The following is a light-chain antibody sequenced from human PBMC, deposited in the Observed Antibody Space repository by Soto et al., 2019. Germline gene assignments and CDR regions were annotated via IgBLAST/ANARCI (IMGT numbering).Light chain of an antibody. CDR1: QSISTY. Sequence: DIQMTQSPSSLSASVGDRVTITCRASQSISTYIKGYQQKVGEAPKLLIFAASSLQRGVPSRFSGSGSGTDFTLTISSLQPEDFAPYYCQQSYSTPRTVGQGTKLEIK. CDR2: AAS. J-gene: IGKJ2*02. CDR3: QQSYSTPRT. V-gene: IGKV1-39*01.